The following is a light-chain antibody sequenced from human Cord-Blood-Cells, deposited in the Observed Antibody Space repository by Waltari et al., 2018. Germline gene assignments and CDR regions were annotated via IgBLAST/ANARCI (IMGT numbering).Light chain of an antibody. CDR3: SSYTSSSTVV. J-gene: IGLJ2*01. CDR2: DVS. V-gene: IGLV2-14*01. CDR1: SSDDGGYNN. Sequence: QSALTQPASVSGSPGQPTTISCTGTSSDDGGYNNVSSYQQHPGKTPKLMIYDVSKRPSGVSNRFSGSKSGNTASLTISGLQAEDEADYYCSSYTSSSTVVFGGGTKLTVL.